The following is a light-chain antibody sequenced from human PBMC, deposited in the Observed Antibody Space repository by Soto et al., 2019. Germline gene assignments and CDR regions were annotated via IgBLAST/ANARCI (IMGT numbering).Light chain of an antibody. CDR2: GAS. CDR3: QQLHSYPST. V-gene: IGKV1-9*01. Sequence: DIQLTQSPSFLSASVGDRVTISCRASQGMNTYVAWYQQKPGKAPKLLIYGASTLHTGVPSRFSGSESGAEFTLTISSLLPEDFATYYCQQLHSYPSTFGQGTRLEIK. J-gene: IGKJ5*01. CDR1: QGMNTY.